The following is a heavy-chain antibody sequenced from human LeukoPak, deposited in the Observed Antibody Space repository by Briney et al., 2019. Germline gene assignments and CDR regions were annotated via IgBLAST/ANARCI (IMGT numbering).Heavy chain of an antibody. V-gene: IGHV3-21*01. D-gene: IGHD1-26*01. CDR1: GSPFSSYS. Sequence: GGSLRLSCAASGSPFSSYSMNWVRQAPGKGLEWVSSISSSSSYIYYADSVKGRFTISRDNAKNSLYLQMNSLRAEDTAVYYCASTGGGSLIDYWGQGTLVTVSS. J-gene: IGHJ4*02. CDR3: ASTGGGSLIDY. CDR2: ISSSSSYI.